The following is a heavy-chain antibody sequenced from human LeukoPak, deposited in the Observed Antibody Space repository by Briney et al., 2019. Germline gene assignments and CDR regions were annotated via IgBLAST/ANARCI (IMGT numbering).Heavy chain of an antibody. CDR2: IGGDGGGGT. J-gene: IGHJ4*02. V-gene: IGHV3-23*01. Sequence: PGGSLRLSCAASGFTFSTYTMVWVRQAPGGGPEWVSGIGGDGGGGTYYADSVRGRFAISRDNSKSTLYLQMNSLRGEDTAVYYCLKDFGRNLGGPGYWGRGTLVTVSP. CDR1: GFTFSTYT. CDR3: LKDFGRNLGGPGY. D-gene: IGHD3-10*01.